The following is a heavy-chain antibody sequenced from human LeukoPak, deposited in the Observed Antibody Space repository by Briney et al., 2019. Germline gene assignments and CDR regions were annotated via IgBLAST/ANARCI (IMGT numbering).Heavy chain of an antibody. Sequence: GGSLRLSCAASGFTFSRNGMHWVRQAPGKGLEWVAFIRYDGSNKYYADSVKGRFTISRDNSKNTLYLQMNSLRAEDTAVYYCAKGRGDYGDSPHYWGQGTLVTVSS. J-gene: IGHJ4*02. CDR1: GFTFSRNG. CDR2: IRYDGSNK. V-gene: IGHV3-30*02. D-gene: IGHD4-17*01. CDR3: AKGRGDYGDSPHY.